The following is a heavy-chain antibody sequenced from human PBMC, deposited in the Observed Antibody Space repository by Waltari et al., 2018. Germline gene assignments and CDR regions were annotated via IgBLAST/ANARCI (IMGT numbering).Heavy chain of an antibody. V-gene: IGHV4-59*01. CDR2: IYYSGST. CDR3: ARSPGSRHYFDY. J-gene: IGHJ4*02. D-gene: IGHD3-10*01. CDR1: GGSISSYY. Sequence: QVQLQESGPGLVKPSETLSLTCTVSGGSISSYYWIWIRQPPGKGLEWIGYIYYSGSTNYNPSLKSRVTISVDTSKIQFSLNLSSVTAADTAVYYCARSPGSRHYFDYWGQGTLVTVSS.